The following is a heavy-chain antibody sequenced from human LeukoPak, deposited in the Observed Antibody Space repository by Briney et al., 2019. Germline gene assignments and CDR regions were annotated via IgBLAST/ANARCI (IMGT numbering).Heavy chain of an antibody. D-gene: IGHD2-2*01. V-gene: IGHV4-34*01. J-gene: IGHJ4*02. CDR1: GGSFSGYY. CDR2: INHSGST. Sequence: PSETLSLTCAVYGGSFSGYYWSWIRQPPGKGLEWIGEINHSGSTNYNPPLKSRVTISVDTSKNQFSLKLSSVTAADTAVYYCARGRYCSSTSCYPRLDYWGQGTLVTVSS. CDR3: ARGRYCSSTSCYPRLDY.